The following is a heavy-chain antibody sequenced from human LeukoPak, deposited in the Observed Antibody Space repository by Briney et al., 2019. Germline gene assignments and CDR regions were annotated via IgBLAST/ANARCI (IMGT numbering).Heavy chain of an antibody. J-gene: IGHJ4*02. D-gene: IGHD1-26*01. CDR3: AKGVYKVGATRGGFDY. CDR1: GFTFSSYG. Sequence: GRSLRLSCAASGFTFSSYGMHWVRQAPGKGLEWVAVISYDGSNKYYADSVKGRFAISRDNSKNTLYLQMNSLRAEDTAVYYCAKGVYKVGATRGGFDYWGQGTLVTASS. CDR2: ISYDGSNK. V-gene: IGHV3-30*18.